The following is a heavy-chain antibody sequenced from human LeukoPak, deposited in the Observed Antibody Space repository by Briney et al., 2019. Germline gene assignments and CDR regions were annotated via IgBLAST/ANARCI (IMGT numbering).Heavy chain of an antibody. CDR1: GFTFSDYY. D-gene: IGHD3-22*01. J-gene: IGHJ4*02. V-gene: IGHV3-11*04. CDR3: ARPRMKYYYDSSGYYDY. Sequence: GXXXGLSCAASGFTFSDYYMSWIRQAPGKGLEWVSYISSSGSTIYYADSVKGRFTISRDNAKNSLYLQMNSLRAEDTAVYYCARPRMKYYYDSSGYYDYWGQGTLVTVSS. CDR2: ISSSGSTI.